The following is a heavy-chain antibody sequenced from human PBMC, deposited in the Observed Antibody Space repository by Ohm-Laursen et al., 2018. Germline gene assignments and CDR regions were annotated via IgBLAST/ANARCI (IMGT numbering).Heavy chain of an antibody. CDR3: ARDPVRGLTDY. CDR1: GFTFSSYW. CDR2: ISSSGSTI. Sequence: SLRLSCAASGFTFSSYWMHWVRQAPGKGLEWVSYISSSGSTIHYADSVKGRFTISRDNAKNSLYLQMNSLRAEDTAVCHCARDPVRGLTDYWGQGTLVTVSS. J-gene: IGHJ4*02. D-gene: IGHD3-16*01. V-gene: IGHV3-48*03.